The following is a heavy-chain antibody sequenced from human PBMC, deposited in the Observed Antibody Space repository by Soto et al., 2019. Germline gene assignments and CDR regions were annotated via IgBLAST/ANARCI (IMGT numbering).Heavy chain of an antibody. Sequence: QVQLQQWGTGLLKPSETLSLHCAVYGESLRGYYWSWIRQTPAMGLEWIGEINHRGTTNHDSSLKRRAIISIDTSKNQVSLRFNYVTAADTAVYYCARGYPRSILSTSLTTSSWFDSCGQGTLVTVSS. V-gene: IGHV4-34*04. CDR2: INHRGTT. CDR1: GESLRGYY. CDR3: ARGYPRSILSTSLTTSSWFDS. D-gene: IGHD2-21*01. J-gene: IGHJ5*01.